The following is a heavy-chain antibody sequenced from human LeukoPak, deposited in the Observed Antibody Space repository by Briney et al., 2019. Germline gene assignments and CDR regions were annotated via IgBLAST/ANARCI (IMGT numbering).Heavy chain of an antibody. V-gene: IGHV3-21*01. CDR3: ARDREVWQQLDY. J-gene: IGHJ4*02. Sequence: KTGGSLRLSCAASGFTVSSKYMSWVRQAPGKGLEWVSSISSSSSYIYYADSVKGRFTISRDNAKNSLYLQMNSLRAEDTAVYYCARDREVWQQLDYWGQGTLVTVSS. CDR2: ISSSSSYI. CDR1: GFTVSSKY. D-gene: IGHD6-13*01.